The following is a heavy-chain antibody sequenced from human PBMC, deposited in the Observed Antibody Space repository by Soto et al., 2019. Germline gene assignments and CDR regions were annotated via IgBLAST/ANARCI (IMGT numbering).Heavy chain of an antibody. D-gene: IGHD3-22*01. CDR3: AKDIVGYDSSGYYDY. J-gene: IGHJ4*02. Sequence: QPGGSLRLSCAASGFTFSSYGMHWVRQAPGKGLEWVAVISYDGSNKYYADSVKGRFTISRDNSKNTLYLQMNSLRAEDTAVYYCAKDIVGYDSSGYYDYWGQGTLVTVSS. CDR1: GFTFSSYG. CDR2: ISYDGSNK. V-gene: IGHV3-30*18.